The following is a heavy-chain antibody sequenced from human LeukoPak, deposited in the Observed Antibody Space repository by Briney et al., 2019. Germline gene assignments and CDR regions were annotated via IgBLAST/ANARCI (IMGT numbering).Heavy chain of an antibody. V-gene: IGHV1-24*01. CDR2: FDPEDGDT. CDR1: GYTLTELS. D-gene: IGHD1-26*01. Sequence: ASVKVSCKVSGYTLTELSMHWVRQPPGQGLEWMGGFDPEDGDTIYAQKFQGRVTITEDTATDTAYLDLSSLRSEATDVSDYDNRGIVGATTDYWGQGTLVTVSS. J-gene: IGHJ4*02. CDR3: DNRGIVGATTDY.